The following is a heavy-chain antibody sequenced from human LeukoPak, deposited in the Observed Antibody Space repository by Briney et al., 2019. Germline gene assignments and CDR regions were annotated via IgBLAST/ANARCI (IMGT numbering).Heavy chain of an antibody. J-gene: IGHJ4*02. CDR3: ARGRGITIFGVVSPLFDY. CDR2: INHSGST. D-gene: IGHD3-3*01. Sequence: SETLSLTCAVYAGSFSGYYWSWIRQPPGKGLEWIGEINHSGSTNYNPSLKSRVTISVDTSKNQFSLKLSSVTAADTAVYYCARGRGITIFGVVSPLFDYWGQGTLVTVSS. CDR1: AGSFSGYY. V-gene: IGHV4-34*01.